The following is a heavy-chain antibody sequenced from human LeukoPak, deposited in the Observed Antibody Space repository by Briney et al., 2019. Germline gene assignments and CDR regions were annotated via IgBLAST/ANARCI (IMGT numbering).Heavy chain of an antibody. J-gene: IGHJ4*02. CDR1: GFTLDDYG. CDR2: INWNGGST. D-gene: IGHD1-26*01. V-gene: IGHV3-20*04. CDR3: ARENSGSYYQFDC. Sequence: TGGSLRLSCAASGFTLDDYGMSWVRQAPGKGLEWVSGINWNGGSTGYADSVKGRFTISRDNAKNSLYLQMNSLRPEDTAVYYCARENSGSYYQFDCWGQGTLVTVSS.